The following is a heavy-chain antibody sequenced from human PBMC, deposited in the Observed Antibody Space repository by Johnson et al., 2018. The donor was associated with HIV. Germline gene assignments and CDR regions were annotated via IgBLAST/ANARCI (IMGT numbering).Heavy chain of an antibody. Sequence: VQLVESGGGLIQPGGSLRLSCAASGFTVSSNYMSWVRQAPGKGLEWVSVIYSGGSTYYADSVKGRFTISRDNSKNTLYLQMNSLRAEDTAVYYCARVSLYYGSGSDAFEIWGQGTMVTVSS. V-gene: IGHV3-53*01. J-gene: IGHJ3*02. D-gene: IGHD3-10*01. CDR3: ARVSLYYGSGSDAFEI. CDR1: GFTVSSNY. CDR2: IYSGGST.